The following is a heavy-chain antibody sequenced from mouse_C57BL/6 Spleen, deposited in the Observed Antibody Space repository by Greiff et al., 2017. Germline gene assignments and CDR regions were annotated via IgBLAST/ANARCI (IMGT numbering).Heavy chain of an antibody. CDR1: GFTFSSYA. V-gene: IGHV5-9-1*02. Sequence: EVHLVESGEGLVKPGGSLKLSCAASGFTFSSYAMSWVRQTPEKRLEWVAYIRSGGDYIYYADTVKGRFTITRDNARNTLYLQMSSLKSEDTAMYYCTRAAPLCGSSYGYYLDYWGQGTTLTVSS. CDR3: TRAAPLCGSSYGYYLDY. J-gene: IGHJ2*01. CDR2: IRSGGDYI. D-gene: IGHD1-1*01.